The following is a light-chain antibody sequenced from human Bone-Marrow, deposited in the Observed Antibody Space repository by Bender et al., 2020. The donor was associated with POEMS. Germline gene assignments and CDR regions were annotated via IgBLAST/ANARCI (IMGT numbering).Light chain of an antibody. V-gene: IGLV3-21*03. CDR2: DDS. J-gene: IGLJ2*01. CDR1: NLGGKS. Sequence: SYVLTQPPSVSVAPEKTASITCGGNNLGGKSVQWFQQRPGLAPLLVVYDDSDRPSGIPERFSGSNSGNTATLTITRVEAGDEADYYCQVWDSSGDHVVFGAGTKLTVL. CDR3: QVWDSSGDHVV.